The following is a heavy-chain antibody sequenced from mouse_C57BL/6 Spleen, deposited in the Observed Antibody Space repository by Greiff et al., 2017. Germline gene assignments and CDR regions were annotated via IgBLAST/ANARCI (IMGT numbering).Heavy chain of an antibody. CDR1: GYTFTDYE. V-gene: IGHV1-15*01. D-gene: IGHD4-1*01. J-gene: IGHJ2*01. CDR3: TRLGRDY. CDR2: IDPETGGT. Sequence: VHLVESGAELVRPGASVTLSCKASGYTFTDYEMHWVKQTPVHGLEWIGAIDPETGGTAYNQKFKGKAILTADKSSSTAYMELRSLTSEDSAVYYCTRLGRDYWGQGTTLTVSS.